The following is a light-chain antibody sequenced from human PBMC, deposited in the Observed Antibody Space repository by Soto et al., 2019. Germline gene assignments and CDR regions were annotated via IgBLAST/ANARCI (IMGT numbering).Light chain of an antibody. CDR1: QGISNY. J-gene: IGKJ5*01. CDR3: EKYNSAPRT. Sequence: DIQMTQSPSSLSASVGDRVTITCRASQGISNYLAWYQQKPGKVPKLLIYAASTLQSGVTSRFSGSGSGTDFTLTISSLPPEDVATYYCEKYNSAPRTFGQGTRLEIK. CDR2: AAS. V-gene: IGKV1-27*01.